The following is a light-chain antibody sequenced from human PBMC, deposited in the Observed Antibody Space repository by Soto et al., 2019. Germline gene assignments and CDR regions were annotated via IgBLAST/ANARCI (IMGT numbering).Light chain of an antibody. CDR1: DNIGSN. CDR2: AAS. CDR3: QQSYKILT. Sequence: DIQLTQSPASLSASVGDRVTITCRASDNIGSNLNWYQHQTGTAPKLLIYAASSLQGGVPSRFSGSGYGTHFTLTISGLQTEDFATYYCQQSYKILTFGGGTKVDIK. J-gene: IGKJ4*01. V-gene: IGKV1-39*01.